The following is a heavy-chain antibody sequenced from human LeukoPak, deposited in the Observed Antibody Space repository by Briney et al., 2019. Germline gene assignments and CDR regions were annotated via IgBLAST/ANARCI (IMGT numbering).Heavy chain of an antibody. J-gene: IGHJ4*02. Sequence: ASVKVSCKASGYTFTSYDINWVRQATGQGLEWMGWMNPNSGNTGYAQKFQGRVTITADKSTSTAYMELSSLRSEDTAVYYCARGPGDGIDYWGQGTLVTVSS. D-gene: IGHD2-21*02. V-gene: IGHV1-8*01. CDR3: ARGPGDGIDY. CDR1: GYTFTSYD. CDR2: MNPNSGNT.